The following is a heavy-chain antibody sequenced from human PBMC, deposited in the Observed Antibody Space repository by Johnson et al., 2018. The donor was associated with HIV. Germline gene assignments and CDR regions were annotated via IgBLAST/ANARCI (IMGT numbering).Heavy chain of an antibody. CDR1: GFTFSSYA. CDR3: AKDDSPSGAFDI. J-gene: IGHJ3*02. D-gene: IGHD3-10*01. CDR2: ISYDGSNK. Sequence: QEQLVESGGGVVQPGRSLRLSCAASGFTFSSYAMHWVRQAPGKGLEWVAVISYDGSNKYYADSVKGRFTISRDNSKNTLYVQMNSLRVEDTAVYYCAKDDSPSGAFDIWGQGTMVIVSS. V-gene: IGHV3-30-3*01.